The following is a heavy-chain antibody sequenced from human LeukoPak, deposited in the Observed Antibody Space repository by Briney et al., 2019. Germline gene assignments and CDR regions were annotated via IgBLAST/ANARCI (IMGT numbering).Heavy chain of an antibody. J-gene: IGHJ4*02. V-gene: IGHV1-18*01. CDR2: RSIYNGNT. CDR3: ARGGPFPSGSSSREYYLDY. Sequence: GASVKVSCKASGYDFINYGISGVRQAPGQGLEWMGWRSIYNGNTDYKLQGRVTMTTDTSTSTAYMEVRSLRSDDTAVYYCARGGPFPSGSSSREYYLDYWGQGTLVTVSS. D-gene: IGHD6-6*01. CDR1: GYDFINYG.